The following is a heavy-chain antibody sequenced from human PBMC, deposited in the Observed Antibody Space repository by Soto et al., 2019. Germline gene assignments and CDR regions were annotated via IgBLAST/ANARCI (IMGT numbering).Heavy chain of an antibody. CDR3: ASGIQLWLRRINNGYSG. CDR1: GGTFSTYA. Sequence: SVKVSCKAPGGTFSTYAISWVRQAPGQGLEWMGGIIPMFGTANYAQRFRDRVTITADESTNTVYMELSSLRSEDTAVYFCASGIQLWLRRINNGYSGWGQGTLVTVSS. V-gene: IGHV1-69*13. J-gene: IGHJ1*01. D-gene: IGHD5-18*01. CDR2: IIPMFGTA.